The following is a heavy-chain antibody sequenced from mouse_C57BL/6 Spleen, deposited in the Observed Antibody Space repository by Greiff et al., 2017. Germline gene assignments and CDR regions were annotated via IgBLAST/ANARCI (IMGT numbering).Heavy chain of an antibody. CDR2: ISSGGDYI. CDR1: GFTFSSYA. V-gene: IGHV5-9-1*02. D-gene: IGHD2-1*01. J-gene: IGHJ2*01. Sequence: EVQGVESGEGLVKPGGSLKLSCAASGFTFSSYAMSWVRQTPEKRLEWVAYISSGGDYIYYADTVKGRFTISRDNARNTLYLQMSSLKSEDTAMYYCTREGDGNYVSAYFDYWGQGTTLTVSS. CDR3: TREGDGNYVSAYFDY.